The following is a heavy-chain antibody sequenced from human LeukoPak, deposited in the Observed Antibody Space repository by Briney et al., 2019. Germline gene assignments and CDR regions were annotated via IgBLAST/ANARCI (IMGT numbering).Heavy chain of an antibody. D-gene: IGHD2-8*01. CDR2: IYYSGST. CDR1: GGSISSYY. Sequence: SETLSLTCTVSGGSISSYYWSWIRQPPGKGLEWIGYIYYSGSTNYNPSLKSRVTISVDTSKNQFSLKLSSVTAADTAVYYCARTYCTNGVCYSSPYAFDIWGQGTMVTVSS. J-gene: IGHJ3*02. V-gene: IGHV4-59*01. CDR3: ARTYCTNGVCYSSPYAFDI.